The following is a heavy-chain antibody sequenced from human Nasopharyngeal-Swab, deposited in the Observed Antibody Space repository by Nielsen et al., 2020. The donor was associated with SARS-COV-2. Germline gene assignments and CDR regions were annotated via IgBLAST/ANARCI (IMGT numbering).Heavy chain of an antibody. D-gene: IGHD6-25*01. CDR1: GYSFIDYW. CDR2: IYPGDSDT. J-gene: IGHJ4*02. Sequence: GGSLRLSYKVSGYSFIDYWIGWVRQMPGRGLEWMGIIYPGDSDTRYNPSFQGQVTISADNSISTAYLQWGSLKASDSAMYYCARPLAAASYYFDYWGQGTLVTVSS. V-gene: IGHV5-51*01. CDR3: ARPLAAASYYFDY.